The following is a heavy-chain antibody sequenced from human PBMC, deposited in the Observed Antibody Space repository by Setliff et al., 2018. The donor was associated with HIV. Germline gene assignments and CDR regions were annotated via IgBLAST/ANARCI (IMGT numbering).Heavy chain of an antibody. J-gene: IGHJ4*01. CDR3: ARLGTARSFDI. D-gene: IGHD7-27*01. Sequence: GGSLRLSCVASGFTLINYAMSWVRQAPGKGLEWVSAIVGGASSTVYADSVKGRFTISRDNSKNTLYLQMNRLRGEDTGVYYCARLGTARSFDIWGLGTLVTVSS. CDR1: GFTLINYA. V-gene: IGHV3-23*01. CDR2: IVGGASST.